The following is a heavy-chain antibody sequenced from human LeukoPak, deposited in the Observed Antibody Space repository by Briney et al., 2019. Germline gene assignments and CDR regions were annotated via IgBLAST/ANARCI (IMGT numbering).Heavy chain of an antibody. V-gene: IGHV5-51*01. CDR2: VFPADSDT. D-gene: IGHD3-10*01. CDR1: GYSFTSYW. CDR3: ARVSKYYYGSGSYRPHYFDS. J-gene: IGHJ4*02. Sequence: GESLKISCKGSGYSFTSYWIGWVRHMPGKGLEWMGIVFPADSDTRYSPSFQGHVTISADKSISTAYLEWNILEASDTAIYYCARVSKYYYGSGSYRPHYFDSWGQGTLVTVSS.